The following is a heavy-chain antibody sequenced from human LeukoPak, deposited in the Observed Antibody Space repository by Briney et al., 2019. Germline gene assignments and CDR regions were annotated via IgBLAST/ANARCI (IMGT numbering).Heavy chain of an antibody. J-gene: IGHJ4*02. CDR1: GYTFTSYD. CDR3: ARGPYSGSYCDY. V-gene: IGHV1-8*01. Sequence: ASVKVSCKASGYTFTSYDINWVRQATGQGLGWMGWMNPNSGNTGYAQKFQGRVTMTRNTSISTAYMELSSLRSEDTAVYYCARGPYSGSYCDYWGQGTLVTVSS. CDR2: MNPNSGNT. D-gene: IGHD1-26*01.